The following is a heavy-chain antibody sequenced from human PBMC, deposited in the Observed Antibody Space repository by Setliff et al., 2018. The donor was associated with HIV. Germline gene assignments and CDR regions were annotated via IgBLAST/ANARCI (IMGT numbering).Heavy chain of an antibody. J-gene: IGHJ6*02. CDR1: GFTFSSYW. Sequence: GGFLRLSCAASGFTFSSYWMHWVRQAPGKGLVWVSRLNTDGSSTKYADSVKGRFTISRDNAKNTLYLQMDSLRGEDTAVYYCARGYYGSDLQNAMDVWGQGTTVTVSS. CDR2: LNTDGSST. CDR3: ARGYYGSDLQNAMDV. V-gene: IGHV3-74*03. D-gene: IGHD3-10*01.